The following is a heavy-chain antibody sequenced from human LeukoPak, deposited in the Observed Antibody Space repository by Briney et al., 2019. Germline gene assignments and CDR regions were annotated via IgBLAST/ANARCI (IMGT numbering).Heavy chain of an antibody. CDR3: ARRRRIAGVGTDALDI. J-gene: IGHJ3*02. V-gene: IGHV4-59*08. CDR2: IYNSEST. Sequence: SETLSLTCTVSGGSITNYYWTWIRQPPGKGLEWIGYIYNSESTNYNPSLKSRVTISVDTSKNQFSLKLTSVTAADTAMYYCARRRRIAGVGTDALDIWGQGTMVTVSS. CDR1: GGSITNYY. D-gene: IGHD6-13*01.